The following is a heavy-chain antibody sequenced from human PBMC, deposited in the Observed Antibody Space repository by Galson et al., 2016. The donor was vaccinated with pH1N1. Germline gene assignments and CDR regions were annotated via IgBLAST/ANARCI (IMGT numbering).Heavy chain of an antibody. V-gene: IGHV3-33*01. CDR2: IWYDGSNK. CDR3: ARETLEASADAFDI. D-gene: IGHD2/OR15-2a*01. CDR1: GFTFSSYG. Sequence: SLRLSCAASGFTFSSYGMHWVRQAPGKGLEWVAVIWYDGSNKYYADSVKGRFTISRDNSKNTLYPQMNSLRAEDTAVYYCARETLEASADAFDIWGQGTRVTVSS. J-gene: IGHJ3*02.